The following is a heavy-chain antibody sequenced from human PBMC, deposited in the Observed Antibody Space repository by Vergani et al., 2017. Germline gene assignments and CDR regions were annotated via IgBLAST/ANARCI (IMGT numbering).Heavy chain of an antibody. CDR1: GFSLNTRGVS. V-gene: IGHV2-5*04. CDR3: VYRKTECGTTGCFYQFYYYCYMDV. Sequence: QITLKESGPTLVKPTQTLTLTCTFSGFSLNTRGVSVAWIRQPPGKALDWLALSYWNDDQHYSPSLNNRVTITKDTSKNHVVLTMTNMDYVDTGSYYCVYRKTECGTTGCFYQFYYYCYMDVWGKGTTVTVSS. D-gene: IGHD1-7*01. CDR2: SYWNDDQ. J-gene: IGHJ6*03.